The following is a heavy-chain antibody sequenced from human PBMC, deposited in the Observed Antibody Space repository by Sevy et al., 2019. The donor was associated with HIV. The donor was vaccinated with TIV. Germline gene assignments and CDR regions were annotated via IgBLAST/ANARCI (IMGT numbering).Heavy chain of an antibody. D-gene: IGHD2-15*01. CDR3: ARGFGYCSGGSCGGDAFDI. J-gene: IGHJ3*02. V-gene: IGHV3-64*02. CDR2: ISSNGGST. Sequence: GGSLRLSCAASGFTFSSYAMHWVRQAPGKGLEYVSAISSNGGSTYYADSVKSRFTISRDNSKNTLYLQMGSLRAEDMAVYYCARGFGYCSGGSCGGDAFDIWGQGTMVTVSS. CDR1: GFTFSSYA.